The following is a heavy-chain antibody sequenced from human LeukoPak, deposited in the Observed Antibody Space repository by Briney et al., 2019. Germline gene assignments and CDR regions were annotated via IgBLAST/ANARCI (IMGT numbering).Heavy chain of an antibody. CDR3: ARVCRDGYLMDY. J-gene: IGHJ4*02. V-gene: IGHV1-69*05. Sequence: ASVKVSCMASGGTFSSYAISWVRQPPGQGLEWMGGIIPIFGTANYAQKFQGRVTITTDESTSTAYMELSSLRSEDTAVYYCARVCRDGYLMDYWGQGTLVTVSS. CDR1: GGTFSSYA. D-gene: IGHD5-24*01. CDR2: IIPIFGTA.